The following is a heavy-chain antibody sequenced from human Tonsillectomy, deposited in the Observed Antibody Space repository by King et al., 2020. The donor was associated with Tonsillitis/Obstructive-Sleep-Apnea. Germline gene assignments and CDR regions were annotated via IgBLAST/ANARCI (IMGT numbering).Heavy chain of an antibody. CDR3: AKRAGISYGYFDY. J-gene: IGHJ4*02. CDR2: ITGGGGDT. V-gene: IGHV3-23*04. D-gene: IGHD5-18*01. Sequence: VQLVESGGALVQPGGSLRLSCAASGLPFSNYAVGWVRQPPGKGLEWVSAITGGGGDTYYADSVKGRFTISRDNSKNTLYLEMNSLRADDTAVYHCAKRAGISYGYFDYWGQGTLVTVSS. CDR1: GLPFSNYA.